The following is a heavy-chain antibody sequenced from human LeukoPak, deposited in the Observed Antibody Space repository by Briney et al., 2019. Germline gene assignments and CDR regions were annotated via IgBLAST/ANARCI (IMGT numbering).Heavy chain of an antibody. CDR2: IIPILGIA. CDR1: GGTFSSYA. D-gene: IGHD1-26*01. CDR3: ARGYSGNFPSYGMDV. J-gene: IGHJ6*02. V-gene: IGHV1-69*04. Sequence: SVKVSCKASGGTFSSYAISWVRRAPGQGLEWMGRIIPILGIANYAQKFQGRVTITADKSTSTAYMELSSLRSEDTAVYYCARGYSGNFPSYGMDVWGQGTTVTVSS.